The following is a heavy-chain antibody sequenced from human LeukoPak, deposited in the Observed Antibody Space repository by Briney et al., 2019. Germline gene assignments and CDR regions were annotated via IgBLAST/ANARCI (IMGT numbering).Heavy chain of an antibody. D-gene: IGHD3-10*01. CDR3: ARGELLWFGELPHAFDI. Sequence: ASVKVSCKASVYTFTSYYMHWVRQAPGQGLEWMGIINPSGGSTSYAQKFQGRVTMTRDTSTSTVYMELSSLRSEDTAVYYCARGELLWFGELPHAFDIWGQGTMVTVSS. CDR1: VYTFTSYY. CDR2: INPSGGST. V-gene: IGHV1-46*03. J-gene: IGHJ3*02.